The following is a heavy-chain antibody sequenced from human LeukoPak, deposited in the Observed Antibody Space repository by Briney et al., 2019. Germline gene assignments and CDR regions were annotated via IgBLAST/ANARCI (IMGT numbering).Heavy chain of an antibody. D-gene: IGHD6-19*01. Sequence: GESLKISCQGSGYSFTSYWIGWGRQMPGKGLEWMGIMYPGDSDSRYSPSFQGQVTISADKSISTAYLQWSSLQASDTAMYYCARDAVDGIAVAGREDYWGQGTLVTVSS. CDR3: ARDAVDGIAVAGREDY. J-gene: IGHJ4*02. CDR1: GYSFTSYW. V-gene: IGHV5-51*01. CDR2: MYPGDSDS.